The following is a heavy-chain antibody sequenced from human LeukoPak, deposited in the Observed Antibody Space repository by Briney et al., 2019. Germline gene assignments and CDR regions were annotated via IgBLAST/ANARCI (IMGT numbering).Heavy chain of an antibody. Sequence: GGSLRLSCAASGFTFSSNPMTWVRLAPGKGLEWVSAISGSGGSTYYADSVKGRFTISRDNSKNTLYLQMNSLRAEDTAVYYCSRRVYYDSTGYLPFDYWGQGTLVTVSS. CDR2: ISGSGGST. D-gene: IGHD3-22*01. CDR3: SRRVYYDSTGYLPFDY. J-gene: IGHJ4*02. CDR1: GFTFSSNP. V-gene: IGHV3-23*01.